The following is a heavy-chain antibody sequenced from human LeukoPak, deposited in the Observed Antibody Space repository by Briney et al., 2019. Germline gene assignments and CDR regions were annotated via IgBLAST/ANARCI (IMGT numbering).Heavy chain of an antibody. J-gene: IGHJ4*02. D-gene: IGHD5-18*01. CDR2: ISWNSGSI. Sequence: GGSLRLSCAASGFTFDDYAMHWVRQAPGKGLEWVSGISWNSGSIDYADSVKGRFTISRDDSKNTLYLQMNSLKTEDTAVYYCTTDRGYSYDIDYWGQGTLVTVSS. CDR1: GFTFDDYA. V-gene: IGHV3-9*01. CDR3: TTDRGYSYDIDY.